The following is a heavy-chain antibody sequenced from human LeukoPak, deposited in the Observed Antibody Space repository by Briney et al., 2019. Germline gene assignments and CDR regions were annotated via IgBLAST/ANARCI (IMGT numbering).Heavy chain of an antibody. J-gene: IGHJ4*02. V-gene: IGHV3-9*01. CDR3: AKADEGDTFLDY. CDR2: ISWNSGSI. CDR1: GFTFDDYA. D-gene: IGHD3-16*01. Sequence: QSGGSLRLSCAASGFTFDDYAMHWVRQAPGKGLEWVSGISWNSGSIGYADSVKGRFTISRDNAKNSLYLQMNSLRAEDTALYYCAKADEGDTFLDYWGQGTLVTVSS.